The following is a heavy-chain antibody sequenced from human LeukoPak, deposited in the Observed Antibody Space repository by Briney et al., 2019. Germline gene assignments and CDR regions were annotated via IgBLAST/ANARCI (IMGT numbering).Heavy chain of an antibody. CDR3: AKGIVVVVPAALDY. Sequence: PGGSLGLSCAASGFTFSSYAMSWVRQAPGKGLEWVSAISGSGGSTYYADSVKGRFTISRDNSKNTLYLQMNSLRAEDTAVYYCAKGIVVVVPAALDYWGQGTLVTVSS. CDR1: GFTFSSYA. V-gene: IGHV3-23*01. D-gene: IGHD2-2*01. CDR2: ISGSGGST. J-gene: IGHJ4*02.